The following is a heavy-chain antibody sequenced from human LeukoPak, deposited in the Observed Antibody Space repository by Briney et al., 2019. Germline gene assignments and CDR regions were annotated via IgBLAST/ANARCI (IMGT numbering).Heavy chain of an antibody. Sequence: SVKVSCKASGGTFSSYAISWVRQAPGQGLEWMGGIIPIFGTANYAQKFQGRVTITADKSTSTAYMELSSLRSEDTAVYYCARGGAYYDSSGWFDPWGQGTLVTVSS. CDR2: IIPIFGTA. V-gene: IGHV1-69*06. CDR3: ARGGAYYDSSGWFDP. D-gene: IGHD3-22*01. CDR1: GGTFSSYA. J-gene: IGHJ5*02.